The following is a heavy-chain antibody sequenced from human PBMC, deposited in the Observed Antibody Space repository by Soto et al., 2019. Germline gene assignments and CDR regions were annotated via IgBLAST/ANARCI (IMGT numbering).Heavy chain of an antibody. V-gene: IGHV3-23*01. CDR2: ISGSGGST. J-gene: IGHJ4*02. CDR3: ANFKALIVVVPIDY. Sequence: QTGGSLRLSCAASGFTFSSYAMSWVRQAPGKGLEWVSAISGSGGSTYYADSVKGRFTISRDNSKNTLYLQMNSLRAEDTAVYYCANFKALIVVVPIDYWGQGTLVTVSS. D-gene: IGHD3-22*01. CDR1: GFTFSSYA.